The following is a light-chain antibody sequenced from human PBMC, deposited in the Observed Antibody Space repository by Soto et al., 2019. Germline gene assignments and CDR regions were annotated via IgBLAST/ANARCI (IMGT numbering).Light chain of an antibody. Sequence: DIQLTQSPPTLSASVGDRVTITCRASQSIRYYLAWYQQMPGKAPKLLIYGASSLQSGVPSRFSGSGSGTEFTLTISSLQPDDFATYFCQHHNSYSQTFGPGTNVDIK. CDR3: QHHNSYSQT. V-gene: IGKV1-5*01. CDR1: QSIRYY. CDR2: GAS. J-gene: IGKJ1*01.